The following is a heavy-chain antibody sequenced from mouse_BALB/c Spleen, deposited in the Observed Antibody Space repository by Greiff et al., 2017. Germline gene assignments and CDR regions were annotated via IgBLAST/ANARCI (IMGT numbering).Heavy chain of an antibody. CDR1: GYTFSSYW. V-gene: IGHV1-9*01. CDR2: ILPGSGST. Sequence: QVQLQQSGAELMKPGASVKISCKATGYTFSSYWIEWVKQRPGHGLEWIGEILPGSGSTNYNQKFKDKATLTVDKSSSTAYMQLSSPTSEDSAVYYCTRRDYWGQGTTLTVSS. CDR3: TRRDY. J-gene: IGHJ2*01.